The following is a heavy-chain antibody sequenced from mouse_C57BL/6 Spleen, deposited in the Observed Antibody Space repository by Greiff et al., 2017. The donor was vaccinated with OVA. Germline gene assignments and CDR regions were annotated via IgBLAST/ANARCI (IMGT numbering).Heavy chain of an antibody. J-gene: IGHJ2*01. V-gene: IGHV1-72*01. CDR1: GYTFTSYW. CDR2: IDPNSGGT. Sequence: QVQLQQSGAELVKPGASVKLSCKASGYTFTSYWMHWVKQRPGRGLEWIGRIDPNSGGTKYNEKFKGKATLTEDKPSSTAYMQLSSLTSEDSAVYYCAREDYGGVYYFDYWGQGTTLTVSS. CDR3: AREDYGGVYYFDY. D-gene: IGHD2-4*01.